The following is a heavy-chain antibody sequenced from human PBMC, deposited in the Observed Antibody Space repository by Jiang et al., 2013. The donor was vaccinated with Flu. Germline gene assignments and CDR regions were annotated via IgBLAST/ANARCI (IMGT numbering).Heavy chain of an antibody. CDR1: GFSLTTTDVA. CDR3: AHKPYTSGSFDY. CDR2: IYWDDDK. D-gene: IGHD6-19*01. J-gene: IGHJ4*02. V-gene: IGHV2-5*02. Sequence: PTQTLTLTCTFSGFSLTTTDVAVGWIRQPPGMALEWLALIYWDDDKRYSPSLLSRLTITKDISKNQVVLTMTNMDPVDTATYYCAHKPYTSGSFDYWGQGTLVTVSS.